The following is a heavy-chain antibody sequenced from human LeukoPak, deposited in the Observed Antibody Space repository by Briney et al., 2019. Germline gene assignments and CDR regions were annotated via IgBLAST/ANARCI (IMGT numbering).Heavy chain of an antibody. V-gene: IGHV3-7*01. J-gene: IGHJ4*02. CDR1: GFTFSSYW. D-gene: IGHD2-15*01. Sequence: GGSLRLSCAASGFTFSSYWMSWVRQAPGKGLEWVANIKQDGSDKYYVDSVKDRFTISRDNAKNSVYLQMSSLRAEDTAVYFCARDSALRYYFDSWGQGTLVTVSS. CDR2: IKQDGSDK. CDR3: ARDSALRYYFDS.